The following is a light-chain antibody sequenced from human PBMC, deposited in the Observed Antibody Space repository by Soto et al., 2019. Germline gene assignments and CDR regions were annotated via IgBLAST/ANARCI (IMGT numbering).Light chain of an antibody. V-gene: IGKV1-13*02. CDR2: DAS. J-gene: IGKJ4*01. CDR1: QGISSA. CDR3: QQFHSYALT. Sequence: AIQLTQSPSSLSASVGDRVTITCRASQGISSALAWYQHKPGRAPRLLIYDASSLQSGVSSRFSVSGSGTAVTLTNSSLQPEDFATYYCQQFHSYALTFGGGTKLEIK.